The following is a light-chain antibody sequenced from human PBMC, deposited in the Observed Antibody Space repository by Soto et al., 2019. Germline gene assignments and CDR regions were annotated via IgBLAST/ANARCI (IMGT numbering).Light chain of an antibody. CDR2: LNSDGSH. J-gene: IGLJ2*01. CDR1: SGHSNYA. V-gene: IGLV4-69*01. CDR3: QTWGSGIVV. Sequence: QPVLTQSPSASASLGASVKLTCTLSSGHSNYAIAWHQQQSENGPRDLMKLNSDGSHSKADGTPDRFAGSSSGAERYRTNASRQSEDEADYYCQTWGSGIVVFGGGSKLTLL.